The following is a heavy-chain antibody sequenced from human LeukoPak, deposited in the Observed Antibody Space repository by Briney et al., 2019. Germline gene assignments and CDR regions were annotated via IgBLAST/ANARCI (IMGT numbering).Heavy chain of an antibody. CDR2: ISSSSSYI. D-gene: IGHD1-26*01. CDR3: AKTSVPYTGNYPIFDS. Sequence: GGSLRLSRAASGFTFSSYSMNWVRQAPGKGLEWVSSISSSSSYIYYADSVKGRFTISRDNSKNTLYLQMNSLRAEDTAVYYCAKTSVPYTGNYPIFDSWGQGTLVTVSS. CDR1: GFTFSSYS. J-gene: IGHJ4*02. V-gene: IGHV3-21*01.